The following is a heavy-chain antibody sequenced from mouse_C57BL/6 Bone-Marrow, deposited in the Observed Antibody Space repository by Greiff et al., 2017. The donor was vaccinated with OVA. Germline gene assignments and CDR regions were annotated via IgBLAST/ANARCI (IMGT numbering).Heavy chain of an antibody. CDR1: GYTFTDYY. D-gene: IGHD2-2*01. Sequence: QVNLKESGAELVRPGASVKLSCKASGYTFTDYYISWVKQRPGQGLEWIARIYPGSGNIYYTEKFKGKATLTVAKYSSTAYMQLSSLTSDDSAVYFCARTKRLRDYFDYWGQGTTLTVSS. V-gene: IGHV1-76*01. J-gene: IGHJ2*01. CDR3: ARTKRLRDYFDY. CDR2: IYPGSGNI.